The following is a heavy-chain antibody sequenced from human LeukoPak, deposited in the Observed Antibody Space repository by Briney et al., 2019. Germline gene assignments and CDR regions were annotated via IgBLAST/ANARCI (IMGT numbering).Heavy chain of an antibody. V-gene: IGHV3-7*01. J-gene: IGHJ6*03. CDR1: GFTFSSYW. D-gene: IGHD2-15*01. CDR3: ARDGPGFCSGGRCYYYYMDV. Sequence: GGTLRLSCASSGFTFSSYWMSWVRKAPGKGLERVANIKQDGSEKYYVDSVKGRFTISRDNAKNSLYLQMNSLRAEDTAVYYCARDGPGFCSGGRCYYYYMDVWGKGTPVTVSS. CDR2: IKQDGSEK.